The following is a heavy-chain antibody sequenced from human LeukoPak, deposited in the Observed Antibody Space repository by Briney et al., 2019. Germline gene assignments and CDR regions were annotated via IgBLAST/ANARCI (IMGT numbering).Heavy chain of an antibody. D-gene: IGHD2-2*02. CDR1: GFTFSSYA. CDR3: AKDLEPAAIRRAYGMDV. CDR2: ISGSGGST. V-gene: IGHV3-23*01. J-gene: IGHJ6*02. Sequence: GGSLRLSCAASGFTFSSYAMSWVRQAPGKGLECVSAISGSGGSTYYADSVKGRFTISRDNSKNTLYLQMNSLRAEDTAVYYCAKDLEPAAIRRAYGMDVWGQGTTVTVSS.